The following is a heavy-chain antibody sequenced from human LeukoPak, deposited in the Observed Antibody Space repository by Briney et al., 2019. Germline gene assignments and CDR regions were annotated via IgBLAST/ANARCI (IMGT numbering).Heavy chain of an antibody. J-gene: IGHJ4*02. V-gene: IGHV4-39*01. CDR3: SRQPVVLLLPTPYYFDY. Sequence: PSETLSLTCTVSGGSISSSIYYWGWIRQPPGKGLEWIGSIYYSGSTYYNPSLKSRVTISVDTSKTQSSQMLSSGTAADTAVYYCSRQPVVLLLPTPYYFDYWGQGTLVTVSS. CDR2: IYYSGST. D-gene: IGHD3-22*01. CDR1: GGSISSSIYY.